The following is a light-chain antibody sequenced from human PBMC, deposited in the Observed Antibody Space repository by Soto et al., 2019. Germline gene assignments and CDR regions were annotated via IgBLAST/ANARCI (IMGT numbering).Light chain of an antibody. J-gene: IGKJ2*01. CDR3: QQYGSSPPT. CDR1: QSVSSTY. CDR2: GAA. Sequence: EIVLTQSPGTLSLSPGXXATLSCRASQSVSSTYFAWYQQKPGQALRLLIYGAASRATGIPDRFSGSGSGTDFTLTISRLEPEDFAVYYCQQYGSSPPTFGQGTKLEIK. V-gene: IGKV3-20*01.